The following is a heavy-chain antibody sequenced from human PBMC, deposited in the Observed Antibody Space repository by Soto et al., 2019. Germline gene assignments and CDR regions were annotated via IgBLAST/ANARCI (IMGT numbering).Heavy chain of an antibody. Sequence: GGSLTLSCTASGFTFSSYGMHWVRQAPGKGLEWVAGVIYDGTNKYYAESVKGRFTISRDNSKQTLYLQMSSLRPDDTAVYYCAKRKGQNYDFWSGYYFDYWGQGTRVTVSS. CDR1: GFTFSSYG. J-gene: IGHJ4*02. V-gene: IGHV3-30*19. D-gene: IGHD3-3*01. CDR2: VIYDGTNK. CDR3: AKRKGQNYDFWSGYYFDY.